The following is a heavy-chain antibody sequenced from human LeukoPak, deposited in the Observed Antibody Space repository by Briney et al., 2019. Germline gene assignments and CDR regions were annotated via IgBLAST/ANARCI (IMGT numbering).Heavy chain of an antibody. CDR2: ISYDGSNK. J-gene: IGHJ4*02. Sequence: GTSLRLSCAASGFTFSSFAMRWVRQAPGKGLEWLAIISYDGSNKYYADSVKGRFTISRDNSKNTLFLQMNSLRAEDTAVYYCARDRTWTTVTYCFDFWGQGTLVTVSS. CDR3: ARDRTWTTVTYCFDF. D-gene: IGHD4-17*01. V-gene: IGHV3-30-3*01. CDR1: GFTFSSFA.